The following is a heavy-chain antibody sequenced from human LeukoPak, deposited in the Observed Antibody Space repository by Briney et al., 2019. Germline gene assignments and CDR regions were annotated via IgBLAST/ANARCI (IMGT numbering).Heavy chain of an antibody. V-gene: IGHV3-21*01. J-gene: IGHJ3*02. CDR3: ARDRGYYDSNDAFDI. Sequence: GGTLRLSCAASGFTFSIYGMGWVRQAPGKGLEWVSSISDNGGNTYYADSAKGRFTISRDNAKNSLYLQMNSLRAEDTAVYYCARDRGYYDSNDAFDIWGQGTMVTVSS. D-gene: IGHD3-22*01. CDR1: GFTFSIYG. CDR2: ISDNGGNT.